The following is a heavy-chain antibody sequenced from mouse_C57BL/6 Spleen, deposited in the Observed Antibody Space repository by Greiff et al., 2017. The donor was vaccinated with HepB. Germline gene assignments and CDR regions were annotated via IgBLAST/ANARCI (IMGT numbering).Heavy chain of an antibody. Sequence: EVHLVESGGGLVKPGGSLKLSCAASGFTFSDYGMHWVRQAPEKGLEWVAYISSGSSTIYYADTVKGRFTISRDNAKNTLFLQMTSLRSEDTAMYYCARLKIYYCGSGAMDYWGQGTSVTVSS. D-gene: IGHD1-1*01. CDR1: GFTFSDYG. CDR3: ARLKIYYCGSGAMDY. V-gene: IGHV5-17*01. CDR2: ISSGSSTI. J-gene: IGHJ4*01.